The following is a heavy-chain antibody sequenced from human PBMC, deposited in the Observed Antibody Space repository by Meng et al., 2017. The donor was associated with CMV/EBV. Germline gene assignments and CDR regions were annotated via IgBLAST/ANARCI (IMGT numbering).Heavy chain of an antibody. Sequence: GESLKISCAASGFTFSSYSMNWDRQAPGKGLEWVSSISSSSSYIYYADSVKGRFTISRDNAKNSLYLQMNSLRAEDTAVYYCARDLQLFRSSWHPVDIWGQGTMVTVSS. CDR1: GFTFSSYS. J-gene: IGHJ3*02. D-gene: IGHD6-13*01. CDR3: ARDLQLFRSSWHPVDI. CDR2: ISSSSSYI. V-gene: IGHV3-21*01.